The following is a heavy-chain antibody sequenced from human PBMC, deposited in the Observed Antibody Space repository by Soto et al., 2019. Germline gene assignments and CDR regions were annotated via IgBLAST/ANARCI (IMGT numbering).Heavy chain of an antibody. CDR1: GFNFSSYA. CDR3: AKADLEWLNDY. Sequence: GRSHRLRYAASGFNFSSYAMSWVRQAPGKGLEWVSAISGSGGSTYYADSVKGRSTISRDNSKNTLYLQMNSLRAEDTAVYYCAKADLEWLNDYWGQGTLVTVSS. D-gene: IGHD3-3*01. CDR2: ISGSGGST. V-gene: IGHV3-23*01. J-gene: IGHJ4*02.